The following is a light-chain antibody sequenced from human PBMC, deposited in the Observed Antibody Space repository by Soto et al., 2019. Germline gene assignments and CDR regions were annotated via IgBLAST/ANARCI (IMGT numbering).Light chain of an antibody. J-gene: IGKJ1*01. CDR2: AAS. V-gene: IGKV1-6*01. CDR1: QDIRSA. CDR3: LIDFSYFWE. Sequence: IQLTHSPSSLSASVVYMVTITFRASQDIRSALGWYQQKPGKVPKLLIYAASTLQSGVPSRFSGSRSGTDFTLTISSLQPEDFATYYCLIDFSYFWEFGQGTKVDIK.